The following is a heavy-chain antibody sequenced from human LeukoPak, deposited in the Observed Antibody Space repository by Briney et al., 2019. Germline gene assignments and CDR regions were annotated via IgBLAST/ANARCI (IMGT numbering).Heavy chain of an antibody. D-gene: IGHD2-21*02. J-gene: IGHJ4*02. CDR3: ARVHCYSSCSKIGY. CDR1: GNYW. V-gene: IGHV3-74*01. CDR2: INSDGSWT. Sequence: GGSLRLSCAASGNYWMHWVRQVPGKGLVWVSHINSDGSWTGYADSVKGRFTISKDNAKNTVYLQMNSLRAEDTAVYYCARVHCYSSCSKIGYWGQGTLVTVSS.